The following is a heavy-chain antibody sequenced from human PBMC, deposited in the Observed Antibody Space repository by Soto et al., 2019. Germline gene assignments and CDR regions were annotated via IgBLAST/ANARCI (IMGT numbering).Heavy chain of an antibody. V-gene: IGHV4-30-2*01. Sequence: QLQLQESGSGLVKPSQTLSLTCAVSGGPISSGGYSWSWIRQPPGKGLEWIGYIYHSGSTYYNPSLKSRVTISVDRSKNQFSLKLSSVTAADTAVYYCNSGWYIDAGYYYGMDVWGQGTTVTVSS. D-gene: IGHD6-19*01. J-gene: IGHJ6*02. CDR3: NSGWYIDAGYYYGMDV. CDR2: IYHSGST. CDR1: GGPISSGGYS.